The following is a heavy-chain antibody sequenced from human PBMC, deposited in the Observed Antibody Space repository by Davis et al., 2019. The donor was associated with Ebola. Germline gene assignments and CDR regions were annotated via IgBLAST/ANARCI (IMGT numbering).Heavy chain of an antibody. CDR2: IYTSGST. J-gene: IGHJ5*02. V-gene: IGHV4-4*07. Sequence: PSETLSLTCTVSGGSISSYYWSWIRQPAGKGLEWIGRIYTSGSTNYNPSLKSRVTMSVDTSKNQFSLKLSSVTAADTAVYYCARGKVLVIHATYALYNWFDPWGQGTLVTVSS. D-gene: IGHD3-9*01. CDR3: ARGKVLVIHATYALYNWFDP. CDR1: GGSISSYY.